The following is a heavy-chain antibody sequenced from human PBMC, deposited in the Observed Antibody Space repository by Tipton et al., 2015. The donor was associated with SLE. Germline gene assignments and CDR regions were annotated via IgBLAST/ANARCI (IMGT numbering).Heavy chain of an antibody. Sequence: SLRLSCAASGFTFDDYAMHWVRQAPGKGLEWVSGISWNSGSIDYADSVKGRFTISRDNSKNTLYLQMNSLRAEDTAVYYCARDRLHDFWSGYPRGYFDLWGRGTLVTVSS. CDR3: ARDRLHDFWSGYPRGYFDL. CDR1: GFTFDDYA. V-gene: IGHV3-9*01. J-gene: IGHJ2*01. CDR2: ISWNSGSI. D-gene: IGHD3-3*01.